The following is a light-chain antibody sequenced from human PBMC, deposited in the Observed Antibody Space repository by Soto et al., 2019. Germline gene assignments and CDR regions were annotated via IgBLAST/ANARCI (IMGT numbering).Light chain of an antibody. CDR2: GSS. CDR1: QSVSSN. CDR3: QQYNNWPPLT. Sequence: EIVMTQSPATLSVSPGERATLSCRASQSVSSNLAWYPQKPGQAPRLLIYGSSTRATGIPARFSGSGSGTEFTLTISSLQSEDFAVYYCQQYNNWPPLTVGGGTKVEIK. V-gene: IGKV3-15*01. J-gene: IGKJ4*01.